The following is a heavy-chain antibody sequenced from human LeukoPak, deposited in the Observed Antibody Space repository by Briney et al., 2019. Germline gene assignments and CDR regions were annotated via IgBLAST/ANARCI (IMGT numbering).Heavy chain of an antibody. J-gene: IGHJ4*02. CDR1: GYTFTSYV. CDR2: MNPNSGNT. V-gene: IGHV1-8*01. CDR3: ARYRGERMAPIIFDH. Sequence: VPLKVSSKASGYTFTSYVITWVRQATGHGLECMGGMNPNSGNTGYAQKFQGRVTMTRNTSISTAYMEPSSLRSEDTAVYYCARYRGERMAPIIFDHWGQGTLVTVSS. D-gene: IGHD5-24*01.